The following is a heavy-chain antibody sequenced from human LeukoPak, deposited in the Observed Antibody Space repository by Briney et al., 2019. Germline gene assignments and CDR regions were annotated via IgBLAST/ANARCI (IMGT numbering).Heavy chain of an antibody. CDR1: GFTVSSNF. J-gene: IGHJ4*02. V-gene: IGHV3-66*01. CDR3: ARGGIPAVLYYFDY. CDR2: IFSGGTI. Sequence: PGGSLRLTCAASGFTVSSNFMSWVRQAPGKGLEWVSVIFSGGTIYYADSVKGRFTISRDNSKNTLYLQINSLRAEDTAVYYCARGGIPAVLYYFDYWGRGSLVTVSS. D-gene: IGHD1-14*01.